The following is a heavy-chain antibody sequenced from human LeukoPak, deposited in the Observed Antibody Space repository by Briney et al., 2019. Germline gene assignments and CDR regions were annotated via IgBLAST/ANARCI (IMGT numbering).Heavy chain of an antibody. CDR3: ARQFRMRVFDY. D-gene: IGHD2-15*01. J-gene: IGHJ4*02. Sequence: SETLSLTCAVSGYSISSGYYWGWIRQPPGKGLEWIGSIYYSGSTYYNPSLKSRVTISVDTSKNQFSLKLSSVTAADTAVYYCARQFRMRVFDYWGQGTLVTVSS. CDR2: IYYSGST. CDR1: GYSISSGYY. V-gene: IGHV4-38-2*01.